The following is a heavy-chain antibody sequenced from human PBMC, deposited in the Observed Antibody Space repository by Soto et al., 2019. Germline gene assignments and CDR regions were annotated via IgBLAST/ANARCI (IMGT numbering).Heavy chain of an antibody. CDR3: AREGDDRHFFFDS. V-gene: IGHV4-4*07. CDR2: VYTGCNT. J-gene: IGHJ4*02. Sequence: QLQESGPGLVKPSETLSLICNVSGRSMISYYWSWLRQPAGKGLEWIGRVYTGCNTNYNPSLKSRVTMSVDTSKSQFSLKLTSVTAADTAVYYCAREGDDRHFFFDSWGQGTLVTVSS. D-gene: IGHD3-3*02. CDR1: GRSMISYY.